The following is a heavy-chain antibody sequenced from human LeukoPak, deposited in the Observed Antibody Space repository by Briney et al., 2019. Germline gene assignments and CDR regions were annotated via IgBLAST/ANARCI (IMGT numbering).Heavy chain of an antibody. D-gene: IGHD4-17*01. Sequence: ASVKVSCKTSGYTFTTYDINWVRQATGQGLEWMGWMNPNSGNTGYAQKFQGRVTMTRNTSISTAYMELSSLRSEDTAVYYCAIELRYDAFDIWGQGTMVTVSS. CDR1: GYTFTTYD. V-gene: IGHV1-8*01. J-gene: IGHJ3*02. CDR2: MNPNSGNT. CDR3: AIELRYDAFDI.